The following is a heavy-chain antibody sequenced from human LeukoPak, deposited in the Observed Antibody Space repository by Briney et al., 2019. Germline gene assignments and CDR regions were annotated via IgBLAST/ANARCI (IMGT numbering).Heavy chain of an antibody. V-gene: IGHV3-23*01. CDR2: ISGSGGST. J-gene: IGHJ5*02. Sequence: GGSLRLSCAASGFTFSSYAMSWVRQAPGKGLEWVSAISGSGGSTYYADSVKGRFTISRDNSKNTLYLQMNSLRAEDTAVYYCAKDPLLWFGEHPHTEIWFDHWGQGTLVTVSS. CDR1: GFTFSSYA. D-gene: IGHD3-10*01. CDR3: AKDPLLWFGEHPHTEIWFDH.